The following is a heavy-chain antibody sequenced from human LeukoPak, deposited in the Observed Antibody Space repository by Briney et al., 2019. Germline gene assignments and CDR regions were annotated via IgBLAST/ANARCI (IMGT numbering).Heavy chain of an antibody. CDR3: ARARGTVLWFGSPYYFDY. V-gene: IGHV1-8*01. J-gene: IGHJ4*02. D-gene: IGHD3-10*01. Sequence: ASVKVSCKASGYTFTSYDINWVRQATGQGLEWMGWMNPNSGNTGYAQKFQGRVTMTRNTPISTAYMKLSSLRSEDTAVYYCARARGTVLWFGSPYYFDYWGQGALVTVSS. CDR1: GYTFTSYD. CDR2: MNPNSGNT.